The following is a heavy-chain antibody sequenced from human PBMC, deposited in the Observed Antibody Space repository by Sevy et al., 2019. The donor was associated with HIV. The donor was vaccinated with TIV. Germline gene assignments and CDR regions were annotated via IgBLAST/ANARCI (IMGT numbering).Heavy chain of an antibody. Sequence: ASVKVSCKASGAISWVRQAPGQGLEWLGWITAYNGNRIYAQKFQDRVTMTTDPSTNTVYMDLRSLRSDDTAVYYCATDKGWQRAPLGMDVWGQGTTVTVSS. CDR3: ATDKGWQRAPLGMDV. V-gene: IGHV1-18*01. CDR2: ITAYNGNR. J-gene: IGHJ6*02. CDR1: GA. D-gene: IGHD6-25*01.